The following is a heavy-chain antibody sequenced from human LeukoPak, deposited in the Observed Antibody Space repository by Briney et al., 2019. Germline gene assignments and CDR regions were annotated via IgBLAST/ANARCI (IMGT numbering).Heavy chain of an antibody. V-gene: IGHV4-59*01. CDR1: DGSISSYY. CDR3: ARAAMATIIYFDY. Sequence: SETLSLTCNISDGSISSYYWSWIRQPPGKGLEWIGYIYYSGTTNYNPSLKTRVTVSIDTSKNQFSLRLTSVTAADTAVYYCARAAMATIIYFDYWGQGTLVTVSS. D-gene: IGHD5-24*01. J-gene: IGHJ4*02. CDR2: IYYSGTT.